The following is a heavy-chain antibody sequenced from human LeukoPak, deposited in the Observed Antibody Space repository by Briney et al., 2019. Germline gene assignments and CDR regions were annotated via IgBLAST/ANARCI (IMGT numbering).Heavy chain of an antibody. CDR1: GFTFSSFG. CDR3: ARDGGYDTSGYYFDY. CDR2: IRYDGSYE. D-gene: IGHD3-22*01. V-gene: IGHV3-33*01. Sequence: GRSLRLSCAASGFTFSSFGIHWVRQAPGKGLEWVAFIRYDGSYEYYADSVKGRFTISRDNSKKTLYLQMNSLSPEDTAVYFCARDGGYDTSGYYFDYWGQGPLVTVSS. J-gene: IGHJ4*02.